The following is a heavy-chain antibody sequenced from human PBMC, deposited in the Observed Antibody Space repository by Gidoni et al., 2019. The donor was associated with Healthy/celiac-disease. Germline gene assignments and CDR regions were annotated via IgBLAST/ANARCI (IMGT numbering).Heavy chain of an antibody. CDR1: GFPVSSNY. CDR2: IYSGGST. CDR3: ARDPGYDILTGYYDY. J-gene: IGHJ4*02. V-gene: IGHV3-53*01. D-gene: IGHD3-9*01. Sequence: EVQLVASGGGLIQPGGSLRLSCAASGFPVSSNYMSWVRQAPGKGLEWVSVIYSGGSTYYADSVKGRFTISRDNSKNTLYLQMNSLRAEDTAVYYCARDPGYDILTGYYDYWGQGTLVTVSS.